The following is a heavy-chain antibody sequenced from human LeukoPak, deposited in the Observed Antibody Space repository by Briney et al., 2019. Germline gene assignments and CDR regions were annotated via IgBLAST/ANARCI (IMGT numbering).Heavy chain of an antibody. CDR1: GFTFSSYG. CDR2: IKQDGSEK. V-gene: IGHV3-7*04. CDR3: ARNRYYYDSSGEFDY. Sequence: GGSLRLSCAASGFTFSSYGMHWVRQAPGKGLEWVANIKQDGSEKYYVDSVKGRFTISRDNAKNSLYLQMNSLRAEDTAVYYCARNRYYYDSSGEFDYWGQGTLVTVSS. J-gene: IGHJ4*01. D-gene: IGHD3-22*01.